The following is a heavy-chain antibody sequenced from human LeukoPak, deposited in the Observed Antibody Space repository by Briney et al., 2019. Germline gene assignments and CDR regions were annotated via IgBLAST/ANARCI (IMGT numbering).Heavy chain of an antibody. CDR3: AADLNYYDSSGSGDY. D-gene: IGHD3-22*01. J-gene: IGHJ4*02. Sequence: GASVKVSCKASGYTFTSYGISWVRQAPGQGLEWMGWISAYNGNTNYAQKLQGRVTITRDMSTSTAYMELTSLRSEDTAVYYCAADLNYYDSSGSGDYWGQGTLVTVSS. CDR1: GYTFTSYG. V-gene: IGHV1-18*01. CDR2: ISAYNGNT.